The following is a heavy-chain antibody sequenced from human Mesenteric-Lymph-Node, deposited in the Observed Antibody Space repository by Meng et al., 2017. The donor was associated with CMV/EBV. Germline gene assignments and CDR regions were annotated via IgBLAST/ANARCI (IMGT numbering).Heavy chain of an antibody. D-gene: IGHD6-13*01. CDR2: IKEDGSEK. V-gene: IGHV3-7*01. CDR1: GFTFRAYW. J-gene: IGHJ4*02. Sequence: GESLKISCAGSGFTFRAYWMTWVRQAPGKGLEWVANIKEDGSEKYYLHSVKGRFTISRDNAKNSLYLQMNSLTAEDTAVYYCARDFHRFAAAGTGVDYWGQGTLVTVSS. CDR3: ARDFHRFAAAGTGVDY.